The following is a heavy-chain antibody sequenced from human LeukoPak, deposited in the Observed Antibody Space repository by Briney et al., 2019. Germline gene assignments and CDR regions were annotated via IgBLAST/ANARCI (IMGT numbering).Heavy chain of an antibody. CDR2: INHSGST. CDR1: GGSFSGYY. CDR3: ARELYGSGNS. J-gene: IGHJ4*02. D-gene: IGHD3-10*01. V-gene: IGHV4-34*01. Sequence: SETLSLTCAVYGGSFSGYYWSWIRQPPGKGLEWIGEINHSGSTNYNPALKSRVTISVDTSKNQFSLKLSSVTAADTAVYYCARELYGSGNSRGQGTLVTVSS.